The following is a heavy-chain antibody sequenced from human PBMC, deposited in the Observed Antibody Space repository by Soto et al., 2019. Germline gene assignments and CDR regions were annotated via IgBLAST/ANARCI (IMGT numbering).Heavy chain of an antibody. D-gene: IGHD7-27*01. CDR1: GDSISTDY. CDR3: AKNWNRGSLVH. CDR2: IYYGGST. J-gene: IGHJ4*02. V-gene: IGHV4-59*08. Sequence: QVHLQESGPGLVKPSETLSLTCTVSGDSISTDYWSWIRQSPGKGLEWIGIIYYGGSTNYNPSLKSRVTIAVDPPKNPFSLKLSSVTAADTAVYYCAKNWNRGSLVHWGQGTLVTVSS.